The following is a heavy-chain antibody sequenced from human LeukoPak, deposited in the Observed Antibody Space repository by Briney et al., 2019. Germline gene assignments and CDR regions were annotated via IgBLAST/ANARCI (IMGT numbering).Heavy chain of an antibody. Sequence: GGSLRLSCAASGFTFTDFYMNWVRQAPGKGLEWVSWISPTSSYMYYADSVKGRFTISRDNSKNTLYLQMNSLRAEDTAVYYCARAKTRSGGWFPDYYYYTMDVWGQGTTVTVSS. V-gene: IGHV3-21*01. CDR1: GFTFTDFY. J-gene: IGHJ6*02. D-gene: IGHD6-19*01. CDR3: ARAKTRSGGWFPDYYYYTMDV. CDR2: ISPTSSYM.